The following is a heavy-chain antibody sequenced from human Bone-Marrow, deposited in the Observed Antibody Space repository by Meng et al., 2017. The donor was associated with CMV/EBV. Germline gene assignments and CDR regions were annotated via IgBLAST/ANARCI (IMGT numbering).Heavy chain of an antibody. CDR2: IYYSGST. D-gene: IGHD2-2*01. V-gene: IGHV4-39*01. Sequence: SETLSLTCTVSGGSISSSSYYWGWIRQPPGKGLEWIGSIYYSGSTYYNPSLKSRVTISVDTSKNQFSLKLSSVTAADTAVYYCARHGGGTYVLPAATDFDYWGQGTMVTVSS. J-gene: IGHJ4*02. CDR1: GGSISSSSYY. CDR3: ARHGGGTYVLPAATDFDY.